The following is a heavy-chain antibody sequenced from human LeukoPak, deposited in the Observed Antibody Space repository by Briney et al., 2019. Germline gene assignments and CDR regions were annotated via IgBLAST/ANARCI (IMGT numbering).Heavy chain of an antibody. Sequence: SETLSLTCTVSGGSISSYYWSWIRQPPGKGLEWIGYIYYSGSTNYNPSLKSRVTISIDTSNNQFSLRLSSVTAADTAVYYCARWDFAMVIPYWGQETLVTV. CDR3: ARWDFAMVIPY. J-gene: IGHJ4*02. D-gene: IGHD3-16*01. V-gene: IGHV4-59*08. CDR1: GGSISSYY. CDR2: IYYSGST.